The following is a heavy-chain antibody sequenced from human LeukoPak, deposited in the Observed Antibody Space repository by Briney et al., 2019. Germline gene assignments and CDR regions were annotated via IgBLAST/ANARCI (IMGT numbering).Heavy chain of an antibody. CDR1: GFTFSSYA. CDR3: AKDGEGGWFDP. Sequence: GGSLRLSCAASGFTFSSYAMSWVRQAPGKGLEWVSYISSSSSTIYYADSVKGRFTISRDNSKNTLYLQMNSLRAEDTAVYYCAKDGEGGWFDPWGQGTLVTVSS. J-gene: IGHJ5*02. D-gene: IGHD7-27*01. CDR2: ISSSSSTI. V-gene: IGHV3-23*01.